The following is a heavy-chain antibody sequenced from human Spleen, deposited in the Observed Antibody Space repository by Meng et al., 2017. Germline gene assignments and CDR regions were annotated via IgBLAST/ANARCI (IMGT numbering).Heavy chain of an antibody. V-gene: IGHV4-39*07. D-gene: IGHD4-11*01. CDR1: GGSISSSSYY. Sequence: SETLSLTCTISGGSISSSSYYWGWIRQPPGKGLEWSGSIYYSGSTYYNPSLKSRVTISVDTSKNQFSLKLSSVTAADSAVYYCARGPTTMAHDFDYWGQGTLVTGAS. J-gene: IGHJ4*02. CDR3: ARGPTTMAHDFDY. CDR2: IYYSGST.